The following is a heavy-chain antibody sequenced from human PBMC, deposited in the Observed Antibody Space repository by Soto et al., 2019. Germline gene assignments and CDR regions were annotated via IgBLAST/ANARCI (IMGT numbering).Heavy chain of an antibody. CDR2: VYPGDSDT. D-gene: IGHD6-19*01. J-gene: IGHJ5*01. Sequence: GESLKISCQGSGYTFTSYWIAWVRQMPGKGLEWMAIVYPGDSDTRYSPSFQGHVTVSADKSISTAYLQWSSLKASDTAIYYCARPDSNGWYDSCGQGTLVTASS. CDR1: GYTFTSYW. CDR3: ARPDSNGWYDS. V-gene: IGHV5-51*01.